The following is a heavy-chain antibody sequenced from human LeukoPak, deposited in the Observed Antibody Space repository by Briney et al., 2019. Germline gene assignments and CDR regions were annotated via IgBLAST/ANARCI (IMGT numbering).Heavy chain of an antibody. V-gene: IGHV3-21*01. CDR1: GFTFSSYS. J-gene: IGHJ4*02. D-gene: IGHD3-16*01. Sequence: GGSLRLSCAASGFTFSSYSMNWVRQAPGKGLEWVSSISSSSSYIYYADSVMGRFTISRDNAKNSLYLQMNSLRAEDTAVYYCARDNSGGDYVWGTFSAYYFDYWGQGTLVTVSS. CDR3: ARDNSGGDYVWGTFSAYYFDY. CDR2: ISSSSSYI.